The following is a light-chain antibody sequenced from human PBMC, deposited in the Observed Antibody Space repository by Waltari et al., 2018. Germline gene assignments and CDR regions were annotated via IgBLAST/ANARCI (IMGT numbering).Light chain of an antibody. CDR2: EVN. Sequence: QSALTQPPSASGSRGQSVTISCTGTSSDVGGYNYVSWYQHHPREAPKLMIFEVNKRPSGVPDRFSGSKSGNTASLTVSGLQAEDDADYYCSSYAGSNNLVFGTGTKVTVL. CDR1: SSDVGGYNY. CDR3: SSYAGSNNLV. V-gene: IGLV2-8*01. J-gene: IGLJ1*01.